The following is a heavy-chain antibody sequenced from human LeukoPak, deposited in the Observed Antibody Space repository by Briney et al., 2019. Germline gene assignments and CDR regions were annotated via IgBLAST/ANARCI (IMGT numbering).Heavy chain of an antibody. D-gene: IGHD3-10*01. J-gene: IGHJ4*02. CDR1: GFTFSSYE. CDR3: ERAPSAGGVIIFDY. V-gene: IGHV3-48*03. Sequence: PGGSLRLSCAASGFTFSSYEMNWVRQAPGKGLEWVSYISSSGSTIYYADYVKGRFTISRDNGKNSLYLQMNSLRAEDTAVYYCERAPSAGGVIIFDYWGQGTLVTVSS. CDR2: ISSSGSTI.